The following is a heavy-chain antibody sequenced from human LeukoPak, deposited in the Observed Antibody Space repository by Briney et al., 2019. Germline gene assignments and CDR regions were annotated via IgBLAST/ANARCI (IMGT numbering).Heavy chain of an antibody. CDR1: GGSIITGSYY. Sequence: SETLSLTCTVSGGSIITGSYYWSCIRQPAGKGLECIGRVYSGGSTHYNPSLKSRVTISIDTSRNQFSLRLTSVTAADTAVYYCARRSLTALSWFDPWGQGALVTASS. CDR2: VYSGGST. D-gene: IGHD5-18*01. V-gene: IGHV4-61*02. CDR3: ARRSLTALSWFDP. J-gene: IGHJ5*02.